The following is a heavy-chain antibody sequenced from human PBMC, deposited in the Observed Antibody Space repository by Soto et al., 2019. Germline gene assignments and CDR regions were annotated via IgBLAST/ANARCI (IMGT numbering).Heavy chain of an antibody. CDR3: AALWFGEGNY. CDR1: GGSISSSSYY. D-gene: IGHD3-10*01. CDR2: IYYSGST. V-gene: IGHV4-39*01. Sequence: QLQLQESGPGLVKPSETLSLTCTVSGGSISSSSYYWGWIRQPPGKGPEWIGSIYYSGSTYYTPCLNSRATISVDPSKNPVSLTLISVTAAEPAVSYGAALWFGEGNYWGQGTLVTVSS. J-gene: IGHJ4*02.